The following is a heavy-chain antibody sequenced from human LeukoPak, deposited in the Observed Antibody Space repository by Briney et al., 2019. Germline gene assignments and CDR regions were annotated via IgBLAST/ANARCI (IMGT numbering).Heavy chain of an antibody. CDR2: IYYSGST. V-gene: IGHV4-59*01. Sequence: SETLSLTCTVSGGSISSSYWSWIRQPPGKGLEWIGYIYYSGSTNYNPSLKSRVTISVDTSKNQFSLKLSSVTAADTAVYYCARDRDYGDQDWYFDLWGRGTLVTVSS. CDR1: GGSISSSY. D-gene: IGHD4-17*01. CDR3: ARDRDYGDQDWYFDL. J-gene: IGHJ2*01.